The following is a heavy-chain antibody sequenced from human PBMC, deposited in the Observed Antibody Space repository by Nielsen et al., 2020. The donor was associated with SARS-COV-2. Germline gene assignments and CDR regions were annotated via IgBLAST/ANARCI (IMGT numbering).Heavy chain of an antibody. CDR3: ARVTDGDYVDYCYGMDV. D-gene: IGHD4-17*01. Sequence: GGSLRLSCAASGFTVSSNYMSWVRQAPGKGLEWVSVIYSGGSTYYADSVKGRFTISRDNSKNTLYLQMNSLRAEDTAVYYCARVTDGDYVDYCYGMDVWGQGTTVTVSS. CDR1: GFTVSSNY. J-gene: IGHJ6*02. CDR2: IYSGGST. V-gene: IGHV3-53*01.